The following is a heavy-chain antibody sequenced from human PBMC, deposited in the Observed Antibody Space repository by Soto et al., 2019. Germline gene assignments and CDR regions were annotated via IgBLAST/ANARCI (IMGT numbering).Heavy chain of an antibody. D-gene: IGHD6-19*01. CDR1: GFTFSTYA. CDR2: ISGSGDST. Sequence: EVQLLESGGGLVQPGGSLRLSCAASGFTFSTYAMNWVRQAPGKGLEWVSGISGSGDSTYYADSVKCRFTVSRDNSKNTLYLQMNSLRAEDTAVFYCAKERSSGWSFDYWGQGTLVTVSS. J-gene: IGHJ4*02. CDR3: AKERSSGWSFDY. V-gene: IGHV3-23*01.